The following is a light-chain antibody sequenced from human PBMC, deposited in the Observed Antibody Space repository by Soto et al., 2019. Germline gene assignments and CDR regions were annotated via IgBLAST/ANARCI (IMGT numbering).Light chain of an antibody. CDR1: QSVSSSY. Sequence: EIVLTQSPGTLSLSPGERATLSCRASQSVSSSYLAWYQQKPGQAPRLLIYAASSRATGIPDRFSVSASGTDFTLTISRLEPEDFAVYYCQHYGTSALFGPGTKVDIK. CDR3: QHYGTSAL. V-gene: IGKV3-20*01. CDR2: AAS. J-gene: IGKJ3*01.